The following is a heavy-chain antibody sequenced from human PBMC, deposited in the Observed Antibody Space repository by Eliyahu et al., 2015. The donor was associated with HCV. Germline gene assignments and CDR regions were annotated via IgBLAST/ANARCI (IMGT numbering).Heavy chain of an antibody. D-gene: IGHD3-10*01. V-gene: IGHV3-7*03. J-gene: IGHJ4*02. Sequence: EVQLVESGGTLVQPGGSLRISCAASGFTFSGFWMTWVRQAPGKGPEWVANIKHDGSETNYVDSVKGRFTISRDNAKNSLFLQMNSLRGEDTAVYYCARKGKFFDKWGQGNLVTVSS. CDR3: ARKGKFFDK. CDR1: GFTFSGFW. CDR2: IKHDGSET.